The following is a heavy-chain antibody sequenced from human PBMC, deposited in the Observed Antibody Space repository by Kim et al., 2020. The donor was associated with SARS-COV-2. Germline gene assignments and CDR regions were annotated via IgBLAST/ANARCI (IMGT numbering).Heavy chain of an antibody. V-gene: IGHV1-8*01. CDR1: GYTFTSYD. J-gene: IGHJ6*03. Sequence: ASVKVSCKASGYTFTSYDINWVRQATGQGLEWMGWMNPNSGNTGYAQKFQGRVTMTRNTSISTAYMELSSLRSEDTAVYYCARGHLKSIVVVIAPRPYYYYLDGWGKGTTVTGSS. D-gene: IGHD2-21*01. CDR2: MNPNSGNT. CDR3: ARGHLKSIVVVIAPRPYYYYLDG.